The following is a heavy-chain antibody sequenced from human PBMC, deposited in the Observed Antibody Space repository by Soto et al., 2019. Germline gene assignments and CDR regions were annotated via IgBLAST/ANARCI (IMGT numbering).Heavy chain of an antibody. Sequence: EMQLVESGGGLVRHGESLRLSCAASGFTLTSAWINWVRQAPGKGLEWAGRIKSKTDGGTVDYGAPVKGRFTISRDDSKNTAYLQMNSLRNEDTAVYYCTIAERGGSYYSDYWGQGTLVTVSS. D-gene: IGHD1-26*01. CDR2: IKSKTDGGTV. J-gene: IGHJ4*02. V-gene: IGHV3-15*07. CDR3: TIAERGGSYYSDY. CDR1: GFTLTSAW.